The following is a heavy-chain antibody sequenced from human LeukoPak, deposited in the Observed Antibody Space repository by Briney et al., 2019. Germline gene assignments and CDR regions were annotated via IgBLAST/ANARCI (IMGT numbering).Heavy chain of an antibody. D-gene: IGHD6-19*01. CDR1: GFTFSSYG. J-gene: IGHJ4*02. CDR2: ISGSGGST. Sequence: GGSLRLSCAASGFTFSSYGMSWVRQAPGKGLEWVSAISGSGGSTYYADSVKGRFTISRDNSKNTLYLQMNSLRAEDTAVYYCAKRYSSGWTFDYWGQGTLVTVSS. V-gene: IGHV3-23*01. CDR3: AKRYSSGWTFDY.